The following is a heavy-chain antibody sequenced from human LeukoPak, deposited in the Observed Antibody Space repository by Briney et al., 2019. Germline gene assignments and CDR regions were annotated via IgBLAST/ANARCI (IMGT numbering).Heavy chain of an antibody. D-gene: IGHD4-17*01. CDR2: IKQGGNTK. J-gene: IGHJ4*02. CDR3: AKGGRRHYGDYVAF. Sequence: GGSLRLSCAASGFTFSSHWMTWVRLAPGKGLEWVAHIKQGGNTKHYVGSVKGRFTISRDDSKNTVYLQMNSLRADDTAVYHCAKGGRRHYGDYVAFWGQGTLVTVSS. CDR1: GFTFSSHW. V-gene: IGHV3-7*03.